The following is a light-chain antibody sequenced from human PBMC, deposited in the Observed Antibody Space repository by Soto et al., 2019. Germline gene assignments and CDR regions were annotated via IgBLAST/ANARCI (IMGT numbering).Light chain of an antibody. V-gene: IGKV1-33*01. J-gene: IGKJ3*01. Sequence: DIQMTQSPSSLSASVGDRVTITCQATQDIRKFLNWYQQKLGKAPKLLICDASNLETGVPSRFSGSGSGTDFTFTISSLQPEDIGTYYCQQYDNVPFTFGPGTKVDI. CDR2: DAS. CDR3: QQYDNVPFT. CDR1: QDIRKF.